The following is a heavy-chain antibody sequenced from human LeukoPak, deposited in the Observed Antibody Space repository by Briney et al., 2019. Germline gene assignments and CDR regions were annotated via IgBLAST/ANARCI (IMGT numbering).Heavy chain of an antibody. CDR2: IYYSGST. CDR3: ERDRRGGRGVYYYYYGMDV. J-gene: IGHJ6*02. Sequence: SETLSLTCTVSGGSISSYYWSWIRQPPGKGLEWIGYIYYSGSTNYNPSLKSRVTISVDTSKNQFSLKLSSVTAADTAVYYCERDRRGGRGVYYYYYGMDVWGQGTTVTVSS. V-gene: IGHV4-59*01. CDR1: GGSISSYY. D-gene: IGHD3-10*01.